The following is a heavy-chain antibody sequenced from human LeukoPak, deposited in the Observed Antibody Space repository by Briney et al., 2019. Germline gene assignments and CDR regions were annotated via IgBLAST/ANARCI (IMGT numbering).Heavy chain of an antibody. CDR2: INPNSGGT. V-gene: IGHV1-2*02. J-gene: IGHJ6*03. CDR3: ARGAFSSSSGYKYYYMDV. D-gene: IGHD6-6*01. CDR1: GYTFTGYY. Sequence: ASVKVSCKASGYTFTGYYMHWVRQAPGQGLEWMGWINPNSGGTNFAQKFQDRVTMTGDTSISTAYMELSRLRSDDTAVYYCARGAFSSSSGYKYYYMDVWGKGTTVTASS.